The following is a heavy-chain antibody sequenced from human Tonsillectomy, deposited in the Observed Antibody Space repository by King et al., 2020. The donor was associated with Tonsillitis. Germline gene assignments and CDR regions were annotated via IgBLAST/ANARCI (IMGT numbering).Heavy chain of an antibody. CDR3: ARRSMAVSGDAFDV. V-gene: IGHV5-10-1*03. Sequence: QLVQSGAEMKKPGESLRISCKGSGYSFTTYWISWVRHLPGKGLEWMGKIDPSDSYTSYSPSFQGHVTISGDKSITTAYLQWRSLKASDTAMYYCARRSMAVSGDAFDVWGQGTMVTVSS. CDR1: GYSFTTYW. J-gene: IGHJ3*01. CDR2: IDPSDSYT. D-gene: IGHD6-19*01.